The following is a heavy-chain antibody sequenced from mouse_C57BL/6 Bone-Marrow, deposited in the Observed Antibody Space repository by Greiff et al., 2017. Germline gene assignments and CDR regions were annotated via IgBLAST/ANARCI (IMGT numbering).Heavy chain of an antibody. CDR2: IYPRSGNT. Sequence: VQLQQSGAELARPGASVKLSCKASGYTFTSYGISWVKQRTGQGLEWIGEIYPRSGNTYYNEKFMGKATLTADKSSSTAYIELRSLTSEDSAVYFCAIYYPWFAYWGQGTLVTVSA. V-gene: IGHV1-81*01. CDR3: AIYYPWFAY. CDR1: GYTFTSYG. D-gene: IGHD1-1*01. J-gene: IGHJ3*01.